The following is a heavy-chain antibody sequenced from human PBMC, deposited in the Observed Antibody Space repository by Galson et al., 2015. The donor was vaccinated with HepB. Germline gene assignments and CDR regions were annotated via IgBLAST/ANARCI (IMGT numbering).Heavy chain of an antibody. CDR3: VRRPNYYDSGGYWGEVDY. D-gene: IGHD3-22*01. J-gene: IGHJ4*02. V-gene: IGHV2-5*05. CDR2: IYWDDDK. CDR1: GFSLSTSGVG. Sequence: PALVKPTQTLTLTCTFSGFSLSTSGVGVGWIRQPPGKALEWLAVIYWDDDKRYGPSLKSRLTITKDTSKNQVVLTMTNMDPVDTATYYCVRRPNYYDSGGYWGEVDYWGQGTLVTVSS.